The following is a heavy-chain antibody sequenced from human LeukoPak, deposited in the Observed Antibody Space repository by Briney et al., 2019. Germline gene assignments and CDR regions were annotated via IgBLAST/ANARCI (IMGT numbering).Heavy chain of an antibody. Sequence: SETLSLTCTVSGGSISSSSYYWGWIRQPPGKGLEWIGSIYYSGSTYYNPSLKSRVTISVDTSKNQFSLKLSSVTAADTAVYYCARSEKRITIFGAVIIWFDPWGQGTLVTVSS. CDR2: IYYSGST. D-gene: IGHD3-3*01. CDR3: ARSEKRITIFGAVIIWFDP. J-gene: IGHJ5*02. V-gene: IGHV4-39*07. CDR1: GGSISSSSYY.